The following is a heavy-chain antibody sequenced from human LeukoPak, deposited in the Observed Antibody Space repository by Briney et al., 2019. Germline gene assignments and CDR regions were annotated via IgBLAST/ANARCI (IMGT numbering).Heavy chain of an antibody. CDR1: GFTFSNAW. J-gene: IGHJ4*02. D-gene: IGHD3-16*01. CDR2: IKSKSDAGTT. V-gene: IGHV3-15*01. Sequence: GGSPRLSCAASGFTFSNAWMTWVRQAPGKGLEWVGRIKSKSDAGTTDYAAPVKGRFTISRDDSKNTLYLQMNSLKIEDTAVYYCTTGHYVWGSSCDYWGQGTLVTISS. CDR3: TTGHYVWGSSCDY.